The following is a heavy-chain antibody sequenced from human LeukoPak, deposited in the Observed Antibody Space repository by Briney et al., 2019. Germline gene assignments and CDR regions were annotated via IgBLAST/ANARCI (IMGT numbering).Heavy chain of an antibody. J-gene: IGHJ4*02. CDR2: VEKTGGRA. Sequence: GGSLRLSCAASGFKFRDYAMSWVRQAPGKGLEWVSTVEKTGGRAYYADSVKGRFTVSRDNSKNTLYLQMNSLRAEDTALYYCAKQQGALIQQWYFDYRGQGTLVTVSS. CDR3: AKQQGALIQQWYFDY. V-gene: IGHV3-23*01. CDR1: GFKFRDYA. D-gene: IGHD5-18*01.